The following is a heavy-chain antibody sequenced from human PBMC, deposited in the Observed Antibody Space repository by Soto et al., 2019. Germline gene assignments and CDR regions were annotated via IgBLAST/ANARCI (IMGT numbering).Heavy chain of an antibody. D-gene: IGHD3-22*01. V-gene: IGHV1-46*01. CDR1: GYTFTNYH. CDR3: ARDPSDYYDSSQPWFDP. Sequence: ASVKVSCKASGYTFTNYHMHWVRQAPGQGFEWMGIINPSGGSTTYAQKFQGRVTITADESTSTAYMELSSLRSEDTAVYCCARDPSDYYDSSQPWFDPWGQGTLVTVSS. CDR2: INPSGGST. J-gene: IGHJ5*02.